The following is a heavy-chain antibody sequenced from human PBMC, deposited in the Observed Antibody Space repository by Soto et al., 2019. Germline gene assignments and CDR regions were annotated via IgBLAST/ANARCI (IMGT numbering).Heavy chain of an antibody. CDR3: ARHTVTIPDY. CDR2: IYYSGST. J-gene: IGHJ4*02. D-gene: IGHD3-10*01. CDR1: GGSISSSSYY. V-gene: IGHV4-39*01. Sequence: LSLTCTVSGGSISSSSYYWGWIRQPPGKGLEWIGSIYYSGSTYYNPSLKSRVTISVDTSKNQFSLKLSSVTAADTAVYYCARHTVTIPDYWGQGTLVTVSS.